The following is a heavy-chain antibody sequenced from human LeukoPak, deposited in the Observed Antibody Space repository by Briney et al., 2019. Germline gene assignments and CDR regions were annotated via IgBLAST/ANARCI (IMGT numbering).Heavy chain of an antibody. CDR1: GGSFSGYY. J-gene: IGHJ5*02. Sequence: PSETLPLTCAVYGGSFSGYYWSWIRQPPGKGLEWIGEINHSGSTNYNPSLKSRCNISVHTSKNQFSLKLSSVTAADTAVYYCARGSDSSGWYGYNWFDPWGQGTLVTVSS. V-gene: IGHV4-34*01. CDR2: INHSGST. CDR3: ARGSDSSGWYGYNWFDP. D-gene: IGHD6-19*01.